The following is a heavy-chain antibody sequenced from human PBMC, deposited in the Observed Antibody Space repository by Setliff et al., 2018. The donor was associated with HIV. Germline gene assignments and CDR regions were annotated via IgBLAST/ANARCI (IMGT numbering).Heavy chain of an antibody. CDR1: GGSISSGGYY. J-gene: IGHJ4*02. V-gene: IGHV4-31*03. D-gene: IGHD3-22*01. Sequence: SETLSLTCTVSGGSISSGGYYWSWIRRHPGKGLEWIGYIYYSGSTYYNPSLKSRVTISVDTSKNQFSLKLSSVTAADTAVFYCARGTLYYYDTGGYSYFDYWGQGTLVTVSS. CDR3: ARGTLYYYDTGGYSYFDY. CDR2: IYYSGST.